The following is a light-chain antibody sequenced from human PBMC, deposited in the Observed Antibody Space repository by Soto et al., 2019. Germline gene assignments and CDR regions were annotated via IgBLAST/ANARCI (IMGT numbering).Light chain of an antibody. CDR1: SSDVGSYNL. CDR3: YSYAGSSTNYV. Sequence: QSVLTQPASVSGSPGQSITISCPGTSSDVGSYNLVSWYQQHPGKAPKLMIYEVSKRPSGVSNRFSGSKSGNTASLTISGLQAEDEADYYCYSYAGSSTNYVSGTGTRSPT. V-gene: IGLV2-23*02. J-gene: IGLJ1*01. CDR2: EVS.